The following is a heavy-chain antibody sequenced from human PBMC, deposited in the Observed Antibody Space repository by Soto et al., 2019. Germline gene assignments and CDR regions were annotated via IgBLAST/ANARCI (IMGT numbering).Heavy chain of an antibody. CDR1: GGTFSSYA. CDR2: IIPIFGTA. CDR3: ARSPPTQPPYWYFDL. D-gene: IGHD5-18*01. J-gene: IGHJ2*01. V-gene: IGHV1-69*13. Sequence: ASVKVSCKASGGTFSSYAISWVRQAPGQGLEWMGGIIPIFGTANYAQKFQGRVTITADESTSTAYMELSSLRSEDTAVYYCARSPPTQPPYWYFDLWGRGTLVTVSS.